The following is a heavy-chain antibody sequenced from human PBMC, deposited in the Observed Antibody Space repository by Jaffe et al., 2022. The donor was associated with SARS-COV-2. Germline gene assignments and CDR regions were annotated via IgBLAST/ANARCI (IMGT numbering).Heavy chain of an antibody. CDR3: ARSRIQLWSPPFDY. Sequence: QVQLQQWGAGLLKPSETLSLTCAVYGGSFSGYYWSWIRQPPGKGLEWIGEINHSGSTNYNPSLKSRVTISVDTSKNQFSLKLSSVTAADTAVYYCARSRIQLWSPPFDYWGQGTLVTVSS. J-gene: IGHJ4*02. D-gene: IGHD5-18*01. CDR1: GGSFSGYY. V-gene: IGHV4-34*01. CDR2: INHSGST.